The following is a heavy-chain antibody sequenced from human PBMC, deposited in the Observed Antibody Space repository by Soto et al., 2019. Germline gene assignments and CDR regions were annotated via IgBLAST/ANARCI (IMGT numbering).Heavy chain of an antibody. Sequence: SETLSLTCTVSGGSISSSSYYWGWIRQPPGKGLEWIGSIYYSGSTYYNPSLKSRVTISVDTSKNQFSLKLSSVTAADTAVYYCASWERPYYYYYMDVWGKGTTVTVS. CDR2: IYYSGST. J-gene: IGHJ6*03. V-gene: IGHV4-39*01. CDR1: GGSISSSSYY. D-gene: IGHD1-26*01. CDR3: ASWERPYYYYYMDV.